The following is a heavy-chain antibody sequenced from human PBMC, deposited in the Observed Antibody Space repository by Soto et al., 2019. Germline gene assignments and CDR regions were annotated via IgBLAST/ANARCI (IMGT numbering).Heavy chain of an antibody. D-gene: IGHD4-17*01. Sequence: EVQLEESGGRLVQPGRSLRLSCTGSGFTFGDYAMSWVRQAPGKGLALVGFIRDKAYGGTTEYAASVKGRFTISRDDSNSIANLQMNSLKTEDTAVYFCSSSTTVATSSYYYYGMDVWGQGTTVTVSS. CDR1: GFTFGDYA. V-gene: IGHV3-49*04. CDR2: IRDKAYGGTT. CDR3: SSSTTVATSSYYYYGMDV. J-gene: IGHJ6*02.